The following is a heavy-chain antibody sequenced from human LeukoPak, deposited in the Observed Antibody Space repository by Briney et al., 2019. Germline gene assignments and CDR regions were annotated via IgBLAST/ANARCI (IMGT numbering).Heavy chain of an antibody. CDR3: ARADVDCDDGYNPPTCLDY. D-gene: IGHD5-24*01. Sequence: GGSLRLSCAASGFTFSSYGMHWVRQAPGKGLEWVANIKQDGTEKYYVDSVKGRFTISRDNAKNSLYLQMNSLRVEDTAVYYCARADVDCDDGYNPPTCLDYWGQGTLVTVSS. CDR2: IKQDGTEK. CDR1: GFTFSSYG. V-gene: IGHV3-7*01. J-gene: IGHJ4*02.